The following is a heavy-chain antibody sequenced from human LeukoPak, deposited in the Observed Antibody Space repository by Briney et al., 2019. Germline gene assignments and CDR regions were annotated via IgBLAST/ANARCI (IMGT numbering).Heavy chain of an antibody. D-gene: IGHD3-10*01. Sequence: GSLRLSCAASGFTFSSYAMHWVRQAPGKGLEWVAVISYDGSNKYYADSVKGRFTISRDNSKNTLYLQMNSLRAEDTAVYYCARDRYYGSGAGPTYYYYGMDVWGQGTTVTVSS. J-gene: IGHJ6*02. CDR2: ISYDGSNK. CDR1: GFTFSSYA. CDR3: ARDRYYGSGAGPTYYYYGMDV. V-gene: IGHV3-30*04.